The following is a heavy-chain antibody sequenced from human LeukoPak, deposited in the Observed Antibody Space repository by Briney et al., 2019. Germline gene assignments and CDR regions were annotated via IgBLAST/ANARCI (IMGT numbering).Heavy chain of an antibody. Sequence: PGGSLRPSCEASGFTFNTYSMNWARQARGKGLEWVTLISYSRDNTYYADSVKGRFTFSRDKSKNTLYLQMNSLRPEDSAVYYCASDPRDGGQNVWGKGTTVTVSS. V-gene: IGHV3-30*04. J-gene: IGHJ6*04. CDR1: GFTFNTYS. CDR3: ASDPRDGGQNV. D-gene: IGHD5-24*01. CDR2: ISYSRDNT.